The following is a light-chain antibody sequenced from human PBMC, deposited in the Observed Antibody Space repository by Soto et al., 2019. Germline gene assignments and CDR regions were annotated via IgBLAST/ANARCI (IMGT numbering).Light chain of an antibody. J-gene: IGKJ1*01. V-gene: IGKV3-20*01. CDR1: QSVSSSY. Sequence: EIVLTQSPGTLSLSPGERATLSCRASQSVSSSYLAWYQQKPGQAPRLLIYGASIRATGIPDRFIGSGSGTDFTLTISRLAPEDFAVYYCQQFGGSPRTFGQGTRVEIK. CDR2: GAS. CDR3: QQFGGSPRT.